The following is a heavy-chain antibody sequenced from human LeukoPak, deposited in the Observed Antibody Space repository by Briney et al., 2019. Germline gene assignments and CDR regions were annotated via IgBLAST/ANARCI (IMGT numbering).Heavy chain of an antibody. CDR2: INQYGSDI. J-gene: IGHJ4*02. CDR1: GLIFKDYW. CDR3: ATSQMVRFVY. V-gene: IGHV3-7*01. Sequence: GGSLRLSCAVSGLIFKDYWMTWVRQAPGKGLEWVANINQYGSDIYYVDSVKGRFTASRDNAKNSVYLQMNSLRAEDTAVYYRATSQMVRFVYWGQGTLVTVSS. D-gene: IGHD6-13*01.